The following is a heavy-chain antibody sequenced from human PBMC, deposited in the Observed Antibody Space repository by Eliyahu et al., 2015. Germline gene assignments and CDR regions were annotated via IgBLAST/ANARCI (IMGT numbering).Heavy chain of an antibody. CDR2: INPGSGGR. Sequence: QVQLMQSGAEMKKPGASVKVSCKASGYNFAAYFIHWVRQAPGQGLEWMGWINPGSGGRNFAQKFQGRVTMTRDTSISTAYMELSSLTSDDTAVYYCARGASSSFYYYYVDVWGKGTTVTVSS. CDR3: ARGASSSFYYYYVDV. V-gene: IGHV1-2*02. D-gene: IGHD6-6*01. J-gene: IGHJ6*03. CDR1: GYNFAAYF.